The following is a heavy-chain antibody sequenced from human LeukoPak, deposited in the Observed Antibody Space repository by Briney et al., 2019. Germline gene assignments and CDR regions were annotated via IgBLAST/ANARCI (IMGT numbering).Heavy chain of an antibody. CDR1: GYTLTELS. V-gene: IGHV1-24*01. CDR3: ATEYYYDSSGYYWRAFDI. Sequence: GASVKVSCKVSGYTLTELSMHWVRQAPGKGLEWMGGFDPEDGETIHAQKFQGRVTMTEDTSTDTAYIELSSLRSEDTAVYYCATEYYYDSSGYYWRAFDIWGQGTMVTVSS. J-gene: IGHJ3*02. CDR2: FDPEDGET. D-gene: IGHD3-22*01.